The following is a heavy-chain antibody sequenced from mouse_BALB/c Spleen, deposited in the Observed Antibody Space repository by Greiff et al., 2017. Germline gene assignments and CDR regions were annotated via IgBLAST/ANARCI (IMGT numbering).Heavy chain of an antibody. Sequence: VQLVESGAELVRPGASVTLSCKASGYTFTDYEMHWVKQTPVHGLEWIGAIDPETGGTAYNQKFKGKATLTADKSSSTAYMELRSLTSEDSAVYYCTRRVYGNYWYLDVWGAGTTVTVSS. D-gene: IGHD2-1*01. CDR2: IDPETGGT. V-gene: IGHV1-15*01. J-gene: IGHJ1*01. CDR3: TRRVYGNYWYLDV. CDR1: GYTFTDYE.